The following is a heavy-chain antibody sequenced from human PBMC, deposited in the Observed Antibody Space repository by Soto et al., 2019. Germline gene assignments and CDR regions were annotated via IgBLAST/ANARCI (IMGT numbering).Heavy chain of an antibody. CDR1: GFSLSTSGVG. CDR3: AHTGIHLGELSYFVY. CDR2: IYWDDDK. J-gene: IGHJ4*02. D-gene: IGHD3-16*02. Sequence: QITLKESGPTLVKPTQTLTLTCTFSGFSLSTSGVGVGWIRKPPGKALEWLALIYWDDDKRYSPSLKSRLTITKVTSKNQVVLTMTNMDPVDTATYYCAHTGIHLGELSYFVYWGQGTLVTVSS. V-gene: IGHV2-5*02.